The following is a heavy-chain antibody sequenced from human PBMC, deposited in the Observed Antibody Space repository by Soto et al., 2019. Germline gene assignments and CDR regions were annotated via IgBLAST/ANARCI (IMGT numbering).Heavy chain of an antibody. J-gene: IGHJ4*02. D-gene: IGHD2-2*01. V-gene: IGHV1-46*01. CDR2: VNPSLGRT. CDR1: GYTLTATH. Sequence: ASVKVSCTASGYTLTATHMHWVRQAPGQGLEWMGIVNPSLGRTNYAQKFQDRVAMTWDTSTSTFYMELSSLRSDDTAVYYCARAPYSSTSFFFDFWGQGTLVTVSS. CDR3: ARAPYSSTSFFFDF.